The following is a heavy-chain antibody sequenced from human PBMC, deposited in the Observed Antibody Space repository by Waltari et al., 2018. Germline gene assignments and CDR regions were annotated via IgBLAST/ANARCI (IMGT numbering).Heavy chain of an antibody. D-gene: IGHD3-10*01. CDR2: IIPIFGTA. CDR3: ARGITMVQNYYYYGMDV. V-gene: IGHV1-69*05. CDR1: GSNFSSYA. J-gene: IGHJ6*02. Sequence: QVQLVQSGAEVKKSGSSVTVSCKDSGSNFSSYAISWVRQTPGQGLEWMGGIIPIFGTANYAQKFQVRVTITTDESTSTAYMELSSLRSEDTAVYYCARGITMVQNYYYYGMDVWGQGTTVTVSS.